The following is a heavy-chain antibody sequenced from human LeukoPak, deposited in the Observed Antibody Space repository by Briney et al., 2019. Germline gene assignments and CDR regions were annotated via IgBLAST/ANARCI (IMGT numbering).Heavy chain of an antibody. Sequence: GGSLRLSCAASGFTFSRYAMSWVRQAPGKGLEWVSSISGSGGSTYYADSVRGRLTVSRDNSRNTLALQMNSLRAEDTAVYYCAGSPTVDAAFDIWGQGTMVTVSS. D-gene: IGHD4-23*01. V-gene: IGHV3-23*01. CDR1: GFTFSRYA. CDR2: ISGSGGST. J-gene: IGHJ3*02. CDR3: AGSPTVDAAFDI.